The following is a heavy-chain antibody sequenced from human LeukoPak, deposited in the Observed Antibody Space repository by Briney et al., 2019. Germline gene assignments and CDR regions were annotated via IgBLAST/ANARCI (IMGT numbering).Heavy chain of an antibody. Sequence: ASVKVSCKASGYTFTGYYMHWVRQAPGQGLEWMGWINPNSGGTNYAQKFQGRVTMTRDTSISRAYMELSRLRSDDTAVYYCARERRGAVAGNNWFDPWGQGTLVTVSS. J-gene: IGHJ5*02. CDR1: GYTFTGYY. CDR3: ARERRGAVAGNNWFDP. V-gene: IGHV1-2*02. CDR2: INPNSGGT. D-gene: IGHD6-19*01.